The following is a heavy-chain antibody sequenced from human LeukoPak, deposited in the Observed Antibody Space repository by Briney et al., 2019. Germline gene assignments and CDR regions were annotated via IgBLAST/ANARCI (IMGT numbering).Heavy chain of an antibody. Sequence: GGSLRLSCAASGFTFTTYSINWVRQAPGKGLEWVSYISSSSSIVYYADSVKGRFTISRDNAESSLYLQMNSLTAEDSAVYYCARGSYGDYYFDYWGQGTLVTVSS. CDR2: ISSSSSIV. CDR1: GFTFTTYS. V-gene: IGHV3-48*01. J-gene: IGHJ4*02. D-gene: IGHD4-17*01. CDR3: ARGSYGDYYFDY.